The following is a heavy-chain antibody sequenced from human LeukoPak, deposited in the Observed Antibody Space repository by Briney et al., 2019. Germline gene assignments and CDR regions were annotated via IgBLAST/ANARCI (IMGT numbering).Heavy chain of an antibody. V-gene: IGHV3-53*01. CDR1: GFTVSNNY. CDR2: IYSDGST. D-gene: IGHD2-2*01. J-gene: IGHJ4*02. Sequence: PGGSLRLSCAPSGFTVSNNYMSWVRQAPGKGLEWVSVIYSDGSTYYADSVKGRFTISRDNSKNTLYLQMNSLRGDDTAIYYCTRDSTSEGRREYWGQGTLVTVSS. CDR3: TRDSTSEGRREY.